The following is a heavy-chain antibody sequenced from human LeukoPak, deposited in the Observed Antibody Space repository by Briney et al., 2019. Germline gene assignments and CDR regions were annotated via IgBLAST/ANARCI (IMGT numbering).Heavy chain of an antibody. CDR1: GGTFSSYA. CDR2: IIPIFGTE. Sequence: ASVKVSCKASGGTFSSYAISWVRQAPGQGLEWMGGIIPIFGTENYAQKFQGRVTITTDESTSTAYMELSSLRSEDTAVYYCARGHSGYSYDYDYWGQGTLVTVSS. D-gene: IGHD5-18*01. J-gene: IGHJ4*02. CDR3: ARGHSGYSYDYDY. V-gene: IGHV1-69*05.